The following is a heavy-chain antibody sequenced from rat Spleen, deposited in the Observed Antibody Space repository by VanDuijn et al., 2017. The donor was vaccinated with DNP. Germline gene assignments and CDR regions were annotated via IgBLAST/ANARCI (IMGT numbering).Heavy chain of an antibody. D-gene: IGHD4-3*01. CDR3: AQANGRD. CDR2: IIYDGSTT. CDR1: GFTFSDYN. V-gene: IGHV5S10*01. J-gene: IGHJ1*01. Sequence: EVQLVESGGGLVQPGRSLKLSCAASGFTFSDYNMAWVRQAPKKGLEWVATIIYDGSTTYYPDSVKGRFTISRDNAENTVYLQMNSLRSEDTATYYCAQANGRDWGPGTMVTVSS.